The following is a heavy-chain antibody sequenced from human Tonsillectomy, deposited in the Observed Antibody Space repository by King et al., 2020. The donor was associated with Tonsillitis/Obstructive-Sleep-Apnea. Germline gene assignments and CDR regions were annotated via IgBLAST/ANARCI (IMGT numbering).Heavy chain of an antibody. Sequence: VQLQESGPGLVKPSQTLSLTCTVSGGSISSGGHYWSWIRQHPGKGLEWIGYIYYSGSTYYNPSLKSRVTISVDTSKNQFSLKLSSVTAADTAVYYCARGRRLRGVYGMDVWGQGTTVTVS. D-gene: IGHD5-12*01. J-gene: IGHJ6*02. V-gene: IGHV4-31*03. CDR2: IYYSGST. CDR1: GGSISSGGHY. CDR3: ARGRRLRGVYGMDV.